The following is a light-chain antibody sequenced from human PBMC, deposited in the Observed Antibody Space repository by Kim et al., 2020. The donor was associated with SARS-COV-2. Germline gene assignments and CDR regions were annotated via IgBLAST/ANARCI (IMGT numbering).Light chain of an antibody. CDR3: QSADSSGTYPVV. CDR1: ALPKQY. J-gene: IGLJ2*01. Sequence: PGQTARITCSGDALPKQYAYWYPQKPGQGPVLVIYKDSERPSGIPERCSGSSSGTTVTLTISGVQAEDEADYYCQSADSSGTYPVVFGGGTKLTVL. CDR2: KDS. V-gene: IGLV3-25*03.